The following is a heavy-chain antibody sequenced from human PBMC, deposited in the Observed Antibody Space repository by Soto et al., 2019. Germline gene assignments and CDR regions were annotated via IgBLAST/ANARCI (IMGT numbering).Heavy chain of an antibody. CDR2: INPNSGGT. J-gene: IGHJ6*02. Sequence: ASVKVSCKASGYTFTGYYMHWARQAPGQGLEWMGWINPNSGGTNYAQKFQGWVTMTRDTSISTAYMELSRLRSDDTAVYYCTRDLEMAKPRGYYYGMDVWGQGTTVTV. V-gene: IGHV1-2*04. D-gene: IGHD5-12*01. CDR3: TRDLEMAKPRGYYYGMDV. CDR1: GYTFTGYY.